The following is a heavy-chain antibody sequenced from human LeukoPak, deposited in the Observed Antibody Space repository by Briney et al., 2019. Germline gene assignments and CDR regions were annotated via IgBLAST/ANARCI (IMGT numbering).Heavy chain of an antibody. CDR1: GGSFSGYY. CDR2: INHSGST. V-gene: IGHV4-34*01. CDR3: ARGLHYDILTGYWFDP. D-gene: IGHD3-9*01. J-gene: IGHJ5*02. Sequence: SETLSLTCAVYGGSFSGYYWSWIRQPPGKGLEWIGEINHSGSTNYNPSLKSRVTISVDTSKNQFSLKLSSVTAADTAVYYCARGLHYDILTGYWFDPWGQGTLVTVSS.